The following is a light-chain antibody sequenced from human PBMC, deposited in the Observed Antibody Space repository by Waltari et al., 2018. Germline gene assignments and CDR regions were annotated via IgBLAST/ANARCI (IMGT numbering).Light chain of an antibody. CDR1: SSAVGGYNY. CDR3: CSYAGSYTFHVV. V-gene: IGLV2-11*01. J-gene: IGLJ2*01. CDR2: DVS. Sequence: QSALTQPRSVSGSPGQSVTLPCTGTSSAVGGYNYVSWYQQHPGKAPKLMIYDVSKRPSGVPDRFSGSKSGNTASLTISGLQAEDEADYYCCSYAGSYTFHVVFGGGTKLTVL.